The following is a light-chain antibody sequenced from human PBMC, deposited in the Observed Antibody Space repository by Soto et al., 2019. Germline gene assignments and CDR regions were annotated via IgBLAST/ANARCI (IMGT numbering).Light chain of an antibody. CDR1: NSNIGTNY. CDR3: AGWDDSLHGLV. J-gene: IGLJ1*01. Sequence: QSFLTQQPSASGTPGQRVTISCSGGNSNIGTNYVYWYQHLPGATPKLLIYRNNHRPSGVPDRFSASKSGTSASLAINGLRSEDEANYYCAGWDDSLHGLVFGTGTKVTVL. CDR2: RNN. V-gene: IGLV1-47*01.